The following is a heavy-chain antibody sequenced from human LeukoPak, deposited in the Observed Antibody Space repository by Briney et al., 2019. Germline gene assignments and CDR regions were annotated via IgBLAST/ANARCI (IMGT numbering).Heavy chain of an antibody. CDR1: GGSFSGYY. J-gene: IGHJ5*02. CDR2: INHSGST. V-gene: IGHV4-34*01. D-gene: IGHD3-3*01. Sequence: SETLSLTCAVYGGSFSGYYWSWIRQPPGKGLEWIGEINHSGSTNYNPSLKSRVTISVDTSKNQFSLKLSSVTAADTAVYYCARGSKVTIFGVVMTRLYNWFDPWGQGTLVTVSS. CDR3: ARGSKVTIFGVVMTRLYNWFDP.